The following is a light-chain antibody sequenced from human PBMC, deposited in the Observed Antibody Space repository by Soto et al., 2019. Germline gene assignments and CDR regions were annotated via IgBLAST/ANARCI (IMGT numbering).Light chain of an antibody. CDR2: EVT. CDR1: SSDVGGYKF. J-gene: IGLJ1*01. Sequence: QSVLTQPASVSGSPGQSITISCTGTSSDVGGYKFVSCLQHHPGKAPKLMIYEVTSRPSGGPDRFSGSKSGNTASLTISGLQAEDEADYYCTSYRSGNTRAFGTGTKVTVL. CDR3: TSYRSGNTRA. V-gene: IGLV2-14*01.